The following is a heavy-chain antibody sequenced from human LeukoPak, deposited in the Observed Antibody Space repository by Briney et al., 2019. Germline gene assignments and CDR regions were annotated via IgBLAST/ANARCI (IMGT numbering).Heavy chain of an antibody. CDR3: ASGYSYGDWFDP. CDR2: MNPYSGNT. J-gene: IGHJ5*02. V-gene: IGHV1-8*01. CDR1: GYTFTSYD. Sequence: ASVKVSCKASGYTFTSYDINWVRQATGQGLEWMGWMNPYSGNTGYAQKFQGRVTMTRNTSISTAYMELSSLRSEDTAVYYCASGYSYGDWFDPWGQGTLVTVSS. D-gene: IGHD5-18*01.